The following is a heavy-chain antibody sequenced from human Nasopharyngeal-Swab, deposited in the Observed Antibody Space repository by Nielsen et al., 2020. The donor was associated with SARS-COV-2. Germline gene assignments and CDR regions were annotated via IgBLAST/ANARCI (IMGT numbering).Heavy chain of an antibody. Sequence: SELLSLTCTASGVSITSQYWSWFPQLQGKGLEWIGYISHNSGPSYNPSLKSRVTMFMDTSKNQLSLRLTSVTAADTAVYYCAKEGATGWFDPCGQGTLVTVSS. CDR3: AKEGATGWFDP. J-gene: IGHJ5*02. CDR2: ISHNSGP. CDR1: GVSITSQY. V-gene: IGHV4-59*11.